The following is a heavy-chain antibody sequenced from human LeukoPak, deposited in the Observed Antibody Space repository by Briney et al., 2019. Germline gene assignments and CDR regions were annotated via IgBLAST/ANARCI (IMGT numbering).Heavy chain of an antibody. J-gene: IGHJ6*02. CDR3: AKGGHPTRYYYGMDV. V-gene: IGHV3-23*01. Sequence: GGSLRLSCAASGFTFSIYAMSWVRQAPGKGLEWVSAISGSGGSTYYADSVKGRFTISRDNSKNTLYLQMNSLRAEDTAVYYCAKGGHPTRYYYGMDVWGQGTTVTVSS. CDR2: ISGSGGST. CDR1: GFTFSIYA. D-gene: IGHD2-15*01.